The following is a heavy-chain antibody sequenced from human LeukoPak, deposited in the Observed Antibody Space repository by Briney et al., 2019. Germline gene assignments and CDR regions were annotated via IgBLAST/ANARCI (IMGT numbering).Heavy chain of an antibody. CDR1: GGSISSGGYS. Sequence: SETLSLTCAVSGGSISSGGYSWSWIRQPPGKGLEWIGYIYHSGSTYYNPSLKSRVTISVDRSKNQFSLKLSSVTAADTAVYYCARAYLGGSGSPTFDYWGQGTLVTVSS. D-gene: IGHD3-10*01. CDR2: IYHSGST. CDR3: ARAYLGGSGSPTFDY. J-gene: IGHJ4*02. V-gene: IGHV4-30-2*01.